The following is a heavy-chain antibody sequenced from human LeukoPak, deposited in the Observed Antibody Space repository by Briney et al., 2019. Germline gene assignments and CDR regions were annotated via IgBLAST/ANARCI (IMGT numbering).Heavy chain of an antibody. CDR2: ISAYNGNT. CDR1: GYTFNSYG. V-gene: IGHV1-18*01. J-gene: IGHJ6*02. CDR3: ARRHGSGSLTYYYYGMDV. D-gene: IGHD3-10*01. Sequence: ASVKVSCKASGYTFNSYGISWVRQAPGQGLEWMGWISAYNGNTNYAQKLQGRVTMTTDASTSTAYMELRSLRSDDTAVYYCARRHGSGSLTYYYYGMDVWGQGTTVTVSS.